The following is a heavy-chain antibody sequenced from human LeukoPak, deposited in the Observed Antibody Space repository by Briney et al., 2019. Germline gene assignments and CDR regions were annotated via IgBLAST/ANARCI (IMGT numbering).Heavy chain of an antibody. Sequence: GGSLRLSCVGSGFTFSDAWLTWVRQAPGQGQEWVCRIKSKSDGGTIDYAEPVKGRFTISRDDSRTTLYLQMSSLKTEDTAVYYCTSRRQDGWWGQGTLVTVS. V-gene: IGHV3-15*01. CDR2: IKSKSDGGTI. CDR1: GFTFSDAW. J-gene: IGHJ4*02. CDR3: TSRRQDGW. D-gene: IGHD2-15*01.